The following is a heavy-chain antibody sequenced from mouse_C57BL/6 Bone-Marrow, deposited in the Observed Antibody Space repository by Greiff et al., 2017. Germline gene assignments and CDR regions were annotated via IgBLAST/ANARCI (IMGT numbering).Heavy chain of an antibody. Sequence: EVNLVEPGGGLVKPGGSLKLSCAASGFTFSSYTMSWVRQTPVKRLEWVATISGGGGNTYYPDSVKGRFNISRANAKNTLYLQMSSLRSEDTALYFCARHLCYGSSYGDFIAYWGQGTLVTVSA. V-gene: IGHV5-9*01. J-gene: IGHJ3*01. D-gene: IGHD1-1*01. CDR1: GFTFSSYT. CDR2: ISGGGGNT. CDR3: ARHLCYGSSYGDFIAY.